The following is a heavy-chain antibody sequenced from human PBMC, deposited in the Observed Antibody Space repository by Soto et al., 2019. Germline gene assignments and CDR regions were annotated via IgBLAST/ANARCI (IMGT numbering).Heavy chain of an antibody. V-gene: IGHV4-39*01. CDR3: ARVVLYYYYYMDV. D-gene: IGHD3-10*01. Sequence: SETLSLTCTVSGGSISSSGYYWGWIRQPPGKGLEWVGSIYYSGSTYYNPSLKSRVTISVDTSKNQFSLKLTSVTAPDTAVYHCARVVLYYYYYMDVWGKGTTVTVSS. CDR1: GGSISSSGYY. CDR2: IYYSGST. J-gene: IGHJ6*03.